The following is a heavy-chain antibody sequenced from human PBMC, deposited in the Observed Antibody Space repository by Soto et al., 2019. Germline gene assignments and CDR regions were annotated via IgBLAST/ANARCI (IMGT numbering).Heavy chain of an antibody. J-gene: IGHJ4*02. CDR2: IYWDDGK. CDR3: AHRQGAAAGIDY. D-gene: IGHD6-13*01. V-gene: IGHV2-5*02. Sequence: QITLKESGPPLVKPTQPLTLTCTFSGFSLSTSGVGVGWIRQPPGKALEWLDLIYWDDGKRSSPSLKSRLTVTKDTSKNQAVLTITHTDPVDTPTDFCAHRQGAAAGIDYWCQGTLVTVSS. CDR1: GFSLSTSGVG.